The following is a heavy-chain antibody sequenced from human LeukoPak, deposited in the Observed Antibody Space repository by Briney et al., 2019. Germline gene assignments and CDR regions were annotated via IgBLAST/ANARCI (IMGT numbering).Heavy chain of an antibody. J-gene: IGHJ3*02. CDR2: IYYSGST. D-gene: IGHD1-26*01. CDR1: GGSISSYY. Sequence: SETLSLTCTVSGGSISSYYWSWIRQPPGKGLEWIGYIYYSGSTNYNPSLKSRVTISVDTSTNQFSLKLSSVTAADTAVYYCARESPTTRAFDIWGQGTMVTVSS. CDR3: ARESPTTRAFDI. V-gene: IGHV4-59*01.